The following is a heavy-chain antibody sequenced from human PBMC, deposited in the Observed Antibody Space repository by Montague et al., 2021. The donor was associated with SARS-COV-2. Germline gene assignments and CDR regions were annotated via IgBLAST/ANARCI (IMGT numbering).Heavy chain of an antibody. J-gene: IGHJ6*02. CDR3: ARVRYYGSGTSLGMDV. D-gene: IGHD3-10*01. CDR1: GGSLSGYY. Sequence: SETLSLICAVYGGSLSGYYWSWIRQPPGKGLEWIGEINHSGSTNYNPSLKSRVTISVDTSKNQFSLKLSSVTAADTAVYYCARVRYYGSGTSLGMDVWGQGATVTVSS. V-gene: IGHV4-34*01. CDR2: INHSGST.